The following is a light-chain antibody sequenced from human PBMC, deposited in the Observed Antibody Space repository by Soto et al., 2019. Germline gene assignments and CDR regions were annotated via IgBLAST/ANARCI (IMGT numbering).Light chain of an antibody. V-gene: IGLV1-47*01. J-gene: IGLJ2*01. CDR1: SSNIGSNF. CDR3: AAWDDSLSGVV. CDR2: RNN. Sequence: QSVLTQPPSASGTPGQRVTISCSGSSSNIGSNFIYWYQQLPGTAPKLLIYRNNDRPSGVPDRFSGSKSGTSASLAISGLRSEDEADYHCAAWDDSLSGVVFGGGTKVTVL.